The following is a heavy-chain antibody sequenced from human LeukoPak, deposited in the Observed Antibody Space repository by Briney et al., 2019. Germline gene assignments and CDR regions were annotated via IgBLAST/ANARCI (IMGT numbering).Heavy chain of an antibody. CDR1: GGTFSSYA. Sequence: ASVKVSCKASGGTFSSYAISWVRQAPGQGLEWMGRIIPILGIANYARKFQGRVTITADKSTSTAYMELSSLRSEDTAVYYCARASYYDFWSGYQKGWFDPWGQGTLVTVSS. CDR2: IIPILGIA. J-gene: IGHJ5*02. CDR3: ARASYYDFWSGYQKGWFDP. D-gene: IGHD3-3*01. V-gene: IGHV1-69*04.